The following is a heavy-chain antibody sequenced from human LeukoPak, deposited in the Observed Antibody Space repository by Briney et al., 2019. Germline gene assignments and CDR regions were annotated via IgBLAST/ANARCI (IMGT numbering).Heavy chain of an antibody. Sequence: PSETLSLTCTVSGYSISSGYYWSWIRQPPGKGLEWIGRIYPGGSTDYNPSLKSRVTISVDTSKNHFSLRLTSVTAADTAVYFCARAADYGDSNFDYWGQGTLVTVSS. CDR2: IYPGGST. CDR3: ARAADYGDSNFDY. V-gene: IGHV4-38-2*02. D-gene: IGHD4-17*01. J-gene: IGHJ4*02. CDR1: GYSISSGYY.